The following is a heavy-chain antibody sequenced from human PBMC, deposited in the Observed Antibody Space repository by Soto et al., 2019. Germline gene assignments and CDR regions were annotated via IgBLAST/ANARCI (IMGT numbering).Heavy chain of an antibody. Sequence: SETLSLTCTVSGGSISSSSYYWGWIRQPPGKGLEWIGSIYYSGGTYYNPSLKSRVTISVDTSKNQFSLKLSSVTAADTAVYYCAIVLVPAAIGYYYYYGMDVWGQGTTVTVSS. V-gene: IGHV4-39*01. CDR3: AIVLVPAAIGYYYYYGMDV. CDR1: GGSISSSSYY. CDR2: IYYSGGT. J-gene: IGHJ6*02. D-gene: IGHD2-2*02.